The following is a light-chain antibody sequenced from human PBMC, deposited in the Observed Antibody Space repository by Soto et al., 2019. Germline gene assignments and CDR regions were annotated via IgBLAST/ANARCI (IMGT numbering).Light chain of an antibody. CDR1: GSNIETNY. CDR3: GTWESSLSAGV. CDR2: ENT. V-gene: IGLV1-51*02. J-gene: IGLJ1*01. Sequence: QAVVTQPPSVSAAPGQKVTVSCSGSGSNIETNYVSWYRQLPGTAPQLLIYENTLRPSGIPDRFSGSKSGTSATLGITGLQTGDDDAYYCGTWESSLSAGVFGTGTKLTVL.